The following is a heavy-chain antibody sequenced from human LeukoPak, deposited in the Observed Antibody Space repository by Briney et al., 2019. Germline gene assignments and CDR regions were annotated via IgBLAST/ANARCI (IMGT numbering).Heavy chain of an antibody. V-gene: IGHV3-23*01. CDR1: GFTFSSYA. CDR3: AKDQGSVAAAVSWFDP. J-gene: IGHJ5*02. D-gene: IGHD6-13*01. Sequence: GGSLRLSCAASGFTFSSYAMSWVRQAPGKGLEWVSAVIGSGGSTYYADSVKGRFTISRDNSKNTLYLQMNSMSAEDKAVYYCAKDQGSVAAAVSWFDPWGQGTLVTVSS. CDR2: VIGSGGST.